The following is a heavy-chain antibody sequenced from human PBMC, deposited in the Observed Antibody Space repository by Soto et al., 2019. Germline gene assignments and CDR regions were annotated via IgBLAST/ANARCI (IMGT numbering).Heavy chain of an antibody. CDR3: ARDRRYCSSTSCYWFDP. Sequence: ASVKVSCKASGGTFSSYAISWVRQAPGQGLEWMGGIIPIFGTANYAQKFQGRVTITADESTSTAYMELSSLRSEDTAVYYCARDRRYCSSTSCYWFDPWGQGTLVTVSS. CDR1: GGTFSSYA. V-gene: IGHV1-69*13. CDR2: IIPIFGTA. J-gene: IGHJ5*02. D-gene: IGHD2-2*01.